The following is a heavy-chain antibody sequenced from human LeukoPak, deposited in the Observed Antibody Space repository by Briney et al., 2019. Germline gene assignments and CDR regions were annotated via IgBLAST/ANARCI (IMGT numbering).Heavy chain of an antibody. CDR3: TFNLGSGSYAFDI. D-gene: IGHD3-10*01. J-gene: IGHJ3*02. V-gene: IGHV4-39*07. CDR2: IYYTGST. Sequence: SETLSLTCTVSGGSISSSNYYWGWIRQPPGEGLEWIGSIYYTGSTYYNPSLKSRVTISEDTSKNQFSLKLSSVTAADTAVYYCTFNLGSGSYAFDIWGQGTMVTVSS. CDR1: GGSISSSNYY.